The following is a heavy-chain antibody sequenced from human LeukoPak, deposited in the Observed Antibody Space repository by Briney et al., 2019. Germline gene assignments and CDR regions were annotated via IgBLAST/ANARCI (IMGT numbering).Heavy chain of an antibody. J-gene: IGHJ4*02. CDR3: VRGASEIGTYNILTGYYYDYFDS. CDR2: IYVGDSDT. D-gene: IGHD3-9*01. V-gene: IGHV5-51*01. CDR1: GYRFSSYW. Sequence: GESLKISCKASGYRFSSYWIGWVRQTAGKGLEWMGSIYVGDSDTKYSPSFQGQVTISVDESITIAYLQWSSLKASDTAVYYCVRGASEIGTYNILTGYYYDYFDSWGQGTLVTVSS.